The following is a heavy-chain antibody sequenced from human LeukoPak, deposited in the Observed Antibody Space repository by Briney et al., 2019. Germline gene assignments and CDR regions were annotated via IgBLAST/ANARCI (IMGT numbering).Heavy chain of an antibody. CDR2: INHSGST. V-gene: IGHV4-34*01. CDR1: GGSFSGYY. CDR3: ARARDPY. D-gene: IGHD5-24*01. Sequence: SETLSLTPAEHGGSFSGYYWRWSCEPPRRGLEWSGEINHSGSTNYNPSLKSRVTISVDTSKSQFSLKLNSVTAAATAMYYCARARDPYWGHGTLVTVSS. J-gene: IGHJ4*01.